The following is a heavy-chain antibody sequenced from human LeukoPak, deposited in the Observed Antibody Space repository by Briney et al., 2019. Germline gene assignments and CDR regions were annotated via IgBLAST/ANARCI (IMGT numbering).Heavy chain of an antibody. J-gene: IGHJ4*02. D-gene: IGHD3-3*01. V-gene: IGHV4-34*01. Sequence: KTSETLSLTCAVYGGSFSGYYWSWIRQPPGKGLEWIGEINHSGSTNYNPSLKSRVTISVDTSKNQFSLKLSSVTAADTAVYYCARGVDITIFGVVTLFDYWGQGTLVTVSS. CDR1: GGSFSGYY. CDR2: INHSGST. CDR3: ARGVDITIFGVVTLFDY.